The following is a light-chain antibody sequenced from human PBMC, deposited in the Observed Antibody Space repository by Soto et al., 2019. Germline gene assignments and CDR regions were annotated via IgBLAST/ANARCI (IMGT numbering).Light chain of an antibody. V-gene: IGKV3-11*01. CDR2: DAT. J-gene: IGKJ4*01. CDR1: QTVTRY. Sequence: EIVLTQSPATLSLSPGERATLSCRASQTVTRYLAWYQQKPGQAPRLLIHDATKRATGIPARFSGSGSGTDFTLTINSLEPEDFAVYFCQQRTYWPLTFGGGTKVEI. CDR3: QQRTYWPLT.